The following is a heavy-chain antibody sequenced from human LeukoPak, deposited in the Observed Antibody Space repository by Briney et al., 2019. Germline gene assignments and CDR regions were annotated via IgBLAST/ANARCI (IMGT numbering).Heavy chain of an antibody. CDR2: IKQDKSEE. CDR1: GFTFSSYW. V-gene: IGHV3-7*04. J-gene: IGHJ6*02. CDR3: VRGMDV. Sequence: PGGSLRLSCAASGFTFSSYWMSWVRQAPGKGLEWVANIKQDKSEEYYVDSVRGRFTISRDNAKNSQYLQMNSLRVEDTAVYYRVRGMDVWGQGTTVTVSS.